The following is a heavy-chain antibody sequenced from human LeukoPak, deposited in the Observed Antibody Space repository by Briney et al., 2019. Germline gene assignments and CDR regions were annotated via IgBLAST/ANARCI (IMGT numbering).Heavy chain of an antibody. D-gene: IGHD6-6*01. Sequence: GGSLRLSCAASGFTFSDYYMSWIRQAPGRRLEWVSYISSSGSTIYYADSVKGRFTISRDNAKNSLYLQMNSLRAEDTAVYYCARGGYSSSFGYYYYYMDVWGKGTTVTVSS. J-gene: IGHJ6*03. CDR1: GFTFSDYY. V-gene: IGHV3-11*01. CDR3: ARGGYSSSFGYYYYYMDV. CDR2: ISSSGSTI.